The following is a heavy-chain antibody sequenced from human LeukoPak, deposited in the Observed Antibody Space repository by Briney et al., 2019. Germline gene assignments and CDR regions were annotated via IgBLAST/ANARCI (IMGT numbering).Heavy chain of an antibody. J-gene: IGHJ4*02. CDR2: IHFDGSTV. V-gene: IGHV3-30*02. D-gene: IGHD2-2*01. Sequence: GGSLRLFCAASGFTFSSFGMHWVRQAPGKGLEWVASIHFDGSTVYSGDSAQGRFTISRDNSKNTLYLQMNNLRTEDTAFYYSAKDQCTRTSCDGYPGYWGQGTLVTVSS. CDR1: GFTFSSFG. CDR3: AKDQCTRTSCDGYPGY.